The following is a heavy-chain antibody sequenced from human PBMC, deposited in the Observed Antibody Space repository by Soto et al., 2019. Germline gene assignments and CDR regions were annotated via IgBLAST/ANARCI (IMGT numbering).Heavy chain of an antibody. D-gene: IGHD3-16*01. CDR1: RFTFSNYW. CDR3: ARPFFDY. Sequence: EVHLVESGGGLVQPGGSLRLSCVASRFTFSNYWMVWVRQAPGKGLEWVANINPSGSEKYYVDSVKGRFTVSRDNAQNSLYLQMNSLRAEDPAVYYCARPFFDYWGQGSLVTVSS. V-gene: IGHV3-7*05. J-gene: IGHJ4*02. CDR2: INPSGSEK.